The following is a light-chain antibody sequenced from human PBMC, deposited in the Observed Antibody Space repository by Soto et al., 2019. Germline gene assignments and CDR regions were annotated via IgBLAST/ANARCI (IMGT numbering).Light chain of an antibody. J-gene: IGKJ4*01. CDR1: PGISNT. Sequence: IQLTQSPSSLSASVGDRVTITCRASPGISNTLTWYQQKPGKPPKLLIYDASSLESGVPSRFSSSGSGTDFTLTISSLQPEDFATYYCQQFNSYPLTFGGGTEVDIK. V-gene: IGKV1-13*02. CDR3: QQFNSYPLT. CDR2: DAS.